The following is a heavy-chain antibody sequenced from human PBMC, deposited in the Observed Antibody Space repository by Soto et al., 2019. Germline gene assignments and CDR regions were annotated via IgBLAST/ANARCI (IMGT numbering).Heavy chain of an antibody. CDR3: AIVWGGAFDI. D-gene: IGHD3-10*01. Sequence: QVQLQESGPGLVKPSETLSLTCTVSGGSISSYYWSWIRQPPGKGLEWIGYIYYSGSTNYNPSLKSRVTISVDTSKNQFSLKLSSVTAAYTAVYYCAIVWGGAFDIWGQGTMVTVSS. V-gene: IGHV4-59*01. J-gene: IGHJ3*02. CDR1: GGSISSYY. CDR2: IYYSGST.